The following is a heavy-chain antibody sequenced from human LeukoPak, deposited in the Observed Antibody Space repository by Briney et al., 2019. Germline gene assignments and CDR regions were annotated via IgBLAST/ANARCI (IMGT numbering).Heavy chain of an antibody. J-gene: IGHJ5*02. CDR1: GGSFSGYY. Sequence: SETLSLTCAVYGGSFSGYYWSWIRQHPGKGLEWIGYIYYSGSTYYNPSLKSRVTISVDTSKNRFSLKLSSVTAADTAVYYCARGRAGSYSSSWNWFDPWGQGTLVTVSS. CDR2: IYYSGST. D-gene: IGHD6-13*01. V-gene: IGHV4-31*11. CDR3: ARGRAGSYSSSWNWFDP.